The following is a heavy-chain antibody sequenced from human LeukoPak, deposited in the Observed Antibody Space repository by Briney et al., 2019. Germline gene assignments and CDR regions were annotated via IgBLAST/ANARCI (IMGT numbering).Heavy chain of an antibody. CDR2: TYYRSKWYN. Sequence: SQTLSLTCAISGDIVSSTIAAWNWIRQSPSRGLEWLGRTYYRSKWYNDYAASVKSRLTINPDTSKNQFSLELNSVTPEDTAVYYCTRDQDGMGVWGQGTSVTVSS. CDR1: GDIVSSTIAA. V-gene: IGHV6-1*01. J-gene: IGHJ6*02. CDR3: TRDQDGMGV.